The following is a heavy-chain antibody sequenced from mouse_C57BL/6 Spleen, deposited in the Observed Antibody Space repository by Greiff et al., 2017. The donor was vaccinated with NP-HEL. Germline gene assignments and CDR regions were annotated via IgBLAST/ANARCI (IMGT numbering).Heavy chain of an antibody. CDR1: GYTFTSYW. V-gene: IGHV1-64*01. J-gene: IGHJ4*01. D-gene: IGHD1-1*01. CDR3: ARWAGSSFYAMDY. Sequence: QVQLQQPGAELVKPGASVKLSCKASGYTFTSYWMHWVKQRPGQGLEWIGMIYPNSGSTNYNEKFKSKATLTVDKSSSTAYMQLSSLTSEDSAVYYCARWAGSSFYAMDYWGQGTSVTVSS. CDR2: IYPNSGST.